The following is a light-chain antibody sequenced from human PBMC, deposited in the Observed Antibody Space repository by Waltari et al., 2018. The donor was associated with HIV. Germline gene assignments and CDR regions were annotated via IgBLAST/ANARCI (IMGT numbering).Light chain of an antibody. CDR1: QSLLHRNGYTY. CDR2: LAS. J-gene: IGKJ1*01. CDR3: MQCLQTPS. V-gene: IGKV2-28*01. Sequence: DIVMTKSPLSLLVTPGEAATISCRSSQSLLHRNGYTYLDWYVQKPGQSPQLLIYLASNRASGVPDRFSGSGSGTDFKLKISRVEAEDIGVYYCMQCLQTPSFGQGTKVEI.